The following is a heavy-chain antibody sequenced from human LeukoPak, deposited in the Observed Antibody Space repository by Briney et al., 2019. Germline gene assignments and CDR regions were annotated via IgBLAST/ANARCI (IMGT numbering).Heavy chain of an antibody. J-gene: IGHJ4*02. Sequence: GGSLRLSCAASGFTFSSYAMSWVRQAPGKGLEWVLAISGSGGSTYYADSVKGRFTISRDNSKNTLYLQMNSLRAEDTAVYYCARDYSYGFLNWGQGTLVTVSS. V-gene: IGHV3-23*01. CDR3: ARDYSYGFLN. D-gene: IGHD5-18*01. CDR2: ISGSGGST. CDR1: GFTFSSYA.